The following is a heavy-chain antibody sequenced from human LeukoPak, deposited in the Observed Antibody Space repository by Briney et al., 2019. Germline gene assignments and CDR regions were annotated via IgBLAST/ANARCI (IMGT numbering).Heavy chain of an antibody. D-gene: IGHD3-3*01. CDR1: GGSLSSYY. J-gene: IGHJ6*03. V-gene: IGHV4-4*09. CDR2: IYTSGSP. Sequence: PSETLSLTCTVSGGSLSSYYWSWIRQPPGKGLEWIWYIYTSGSPNYNPPLKSRATISVDKSKNQVSLNLSCVPAANTAVYYCARHTYYDFWSGYYTYYYYYMDVWGKGTTVTVSS. CDR3: ARHTYYDFWSGYYTYYYYYMDV.